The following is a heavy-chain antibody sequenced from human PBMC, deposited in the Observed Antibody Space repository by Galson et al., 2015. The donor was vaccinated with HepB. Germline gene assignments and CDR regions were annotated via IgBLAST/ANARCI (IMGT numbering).Heavy chain of an antibody. CDR1: GFTFSSYA. CDR2: ISGSGGST. J-gene: IGHJ4*02. CDR3: AKVARYDYVWGSYDY. Sequence: SLRLSCAASGFTFSSYAMSWVRQAPGKGLEWVSAISGSGGSTYYADSVKGRLTISRDNSKNTLYLQMNSLRAEDTAVYYCAKVARYDYVWGSYDYWGQGTLVTVSS. V-gene: IGHV3-23*01. D-gene: IGHD3-16*01.